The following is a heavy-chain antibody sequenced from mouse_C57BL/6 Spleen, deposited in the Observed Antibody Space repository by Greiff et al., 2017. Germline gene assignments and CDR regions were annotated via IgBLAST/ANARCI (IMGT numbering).Heavy chain of an antibody. CDR2: ISSGGSYT. CDR3: ARHYYGTVAGGDYFDY. J-gene: IGHJ2*01. Sequence: EVKLVESGGDLVKPGGSLKLSCAASGFTFSSYGMSWVRQTPDKRLEWVATISSGGSYTYYPDSVKGRFTISRDNAKNTLYLQMSSLKSEDTAMYYCARHYYGTVAGGDYFDYWGQGTTLTVSS. V-gene: IGHV5-6*02. D-gene: IGHD1-1*01. CDR1: GFTFSSYG.